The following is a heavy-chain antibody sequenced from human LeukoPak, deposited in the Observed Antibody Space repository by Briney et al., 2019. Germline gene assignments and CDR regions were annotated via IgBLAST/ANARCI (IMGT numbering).Heavy chain of an antibody. CDR2: ISYDGSNK. CDR1: GFTFSSYG. Sequence: QSGGSLRLSCAASGFTFSSYGMHWVRQAPGKGLEWVAVISYDGSNKYYADSVKGRFTISRDNSKNTLYLQMNSLRAEDTAVYYCAKDYSSSSLSRWFDPWGQGTLVTVSS. V-gene: IGHV3-30*18. CDR3: AKDYSSSSLSRWFDP. J-gene: IGHJ5*02. D-gene: IGHD6-6*01.